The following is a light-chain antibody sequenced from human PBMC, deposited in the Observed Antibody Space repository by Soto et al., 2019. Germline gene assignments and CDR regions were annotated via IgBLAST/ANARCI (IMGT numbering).Light chain of an antibody. Sequence: VLTQSPGTLSLSPGEPATLSSSASQSVSSSQLAWYQQRPGQAPRLLVYGASTRATGIADRFSGSGSGTDFTLTISRLEHEDFAVYYCQQYGSSGVTFGPGTKVD. J-gene: IGKJ3*01. CDR3: QQYGSSGVT. CDR2: GAS. CDR1: QSVSSSQ. V-gene: IGKV3-20*01.